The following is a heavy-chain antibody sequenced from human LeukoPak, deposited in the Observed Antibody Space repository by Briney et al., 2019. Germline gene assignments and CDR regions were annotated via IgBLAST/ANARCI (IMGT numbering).Heavy chain of an antibody. CDR3: ARQGKGATGGAFDI. J-gene: IGHJ3*02. CDR2: IYYSGST. CDR1: GGSISSSSYY. D-gene: IGHD1-26*01. V-gene: IGHV4-61*05. Sequence: SETLSLTCTVSGGSISSSSYYWGWIRQPPGKGLEWIGYIYYSGSTNYNPSLKSRVTISVDTSKNQFSLKLSSVTAADTAVYYCARQGKGATGGAFDIWGQGTMVTVSS.